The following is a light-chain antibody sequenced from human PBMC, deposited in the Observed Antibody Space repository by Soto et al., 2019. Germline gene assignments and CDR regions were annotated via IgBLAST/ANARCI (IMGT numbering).Light chain of an antibody. CDR2: AAS. V-gene: IGKV1-39*01. J-gene: IGKJ1*01. CDR3: QQSFSIPWT. CDR1: QTISTY. Sequence: DIQLTQSPSSLSASVGDRVTITCRASQTISTYLNWYQQKPGKAPQLVIYAASSLQSGVPSRFSGSGSRADFTLTISSLQPEDFATYYCQQSFSIPWTFGQGTKVEIK.